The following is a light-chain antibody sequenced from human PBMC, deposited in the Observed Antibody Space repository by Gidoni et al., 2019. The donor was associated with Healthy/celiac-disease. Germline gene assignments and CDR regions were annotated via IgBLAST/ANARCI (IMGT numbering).Light chain of an antibody. CDR1: QSVSSSY. V-gene: IGKV3-20*01. CDR2: GAS. J-gene: IGKJ3*01. Sequence: ILFPLSPGTLSLSPGERATLSCRASQSVSSSYLAWYQQKPGQAPRLLIYGASSRATGIPDRFSGSGSGTDFTLTISRLEPEDFAVYYCQQYGSSLFXPXTKVDIK. CDR3: QQYGSSL.